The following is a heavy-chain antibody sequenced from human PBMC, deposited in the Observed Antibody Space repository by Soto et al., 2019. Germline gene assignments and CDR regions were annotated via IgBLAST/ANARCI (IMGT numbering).Heavy chain of an antibody. V-gene: IGHV3-30-3*01. Sequence: GGSLRLSCAASGFTFSSYAMHWVRQAPGKGLEWVAVISYDGSNKYYADSVKGRFTISRDNSKNTLYLQMNSLRAEDTAVYYCARFRAARVYYYYGMDVWGQGTMVTVSS. CDR3: ARFRAARVYYYYGMDV. CDR2: ISYDGSNK. D-gene: IGHD6-6*01. J-gene: IGHJ6*02. CDR1: GFTFSSYA.